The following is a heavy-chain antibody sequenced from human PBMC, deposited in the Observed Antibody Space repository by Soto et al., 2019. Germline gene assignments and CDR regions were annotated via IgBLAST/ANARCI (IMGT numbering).Heavy chain of an antibody. CDR3: ARYVGLLSYYYYYGMDV. J-gene: IGHJ6*02. V-gene: IGHV4-38-2*01. CDR2: INHSGST. Sequence: PSGTLSLTCAVSGFSISSGYYWGWIRQPPRKGLEWIGKINHSGSTYYNPSLESRVTISVDTSKNQFSLKLSSVTAADTAVYYCARYVGLLSYYYYYGMDVWGQGTTVTVS. D-gene: IGHD2-15*01. CDR1: GFSISSGYY.